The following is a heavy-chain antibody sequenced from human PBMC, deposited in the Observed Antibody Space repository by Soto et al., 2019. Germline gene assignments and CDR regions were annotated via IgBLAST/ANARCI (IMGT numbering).Heavy chain of an antibody. CDR2: LYYTGTT. Sequence: SETLSLTCSVSGGSIGSSSYYFGWIRQPPGKGLEWIGSLYYTGTTYYNSSLKSRVTISADKSQNQFSLKLSSVTAADTAVYYCARVGDGYCSSTSCHDAFDIWGQGTMVTVSS. J-gene: IGHJ3*02. D-gene: IGHD2-2*01. V-gene: IGHV4-39*07. CDR3: ARVGDGYCSSTSCHDAFDI. CDR1: GGSIGSSSYY.